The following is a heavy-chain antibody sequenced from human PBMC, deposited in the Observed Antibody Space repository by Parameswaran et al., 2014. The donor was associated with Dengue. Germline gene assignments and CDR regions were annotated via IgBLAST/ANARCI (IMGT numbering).Heavy chain of an antibody. D-gene: IGHD3-10*01. V-gene: IGHV4-39*01. CDR2: GFYSGSA. CDR3: ARAYFYGWGSLNWYFDV. Sequence: WIRQPPGKGLEWIGSGFYSGSAYYNPPLESRVTIYVDRSKNQFSLKLSSLTAADTAVYYCARAYFYGWGSLNWYFDVWGRGTLVTVSS. J-gene: IGHJ2*01.